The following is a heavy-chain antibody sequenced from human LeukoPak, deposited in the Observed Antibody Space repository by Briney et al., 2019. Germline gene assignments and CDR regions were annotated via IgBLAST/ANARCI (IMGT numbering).Heavy chain of an antibody. CDR3: ARDRLLLWFGELSNYYYYGMDV. J-gene: IGHJ6*04. D-gene: IGHD3-10*01. V-gene: IGHV3-48*03. Sequence: PGRSLRLSCAASGFTFSSYEMNWVRQAPGKGLEWVSYISSSGSTIYYADSVKGRFTISRDNAKNSLYLQMNSLRAEETAVYYCARDRLLLWFGELSNYYYYGMDVWGKGTTVTVSS. CDR1: GFTFSSYE. CDR2: ISSSGSTI.